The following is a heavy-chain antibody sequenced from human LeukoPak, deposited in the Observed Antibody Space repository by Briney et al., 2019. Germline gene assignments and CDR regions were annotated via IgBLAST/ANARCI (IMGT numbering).Heavy chain of an antibody. V-gene: IGHV3-23*01. CDR1: GFTFSSYA. CDR2: ISGSGGST. D-gene: IGHD3-10*01. CDR3: ARGSKRGGAFDI. Sequence: QPGGSLRLSCAASGFTFSSYAMSWVRQAPGKGLEWVSAISGSGGSTYYADSVKGRFTISTDNSKNTLYLQMNSLRAEDTAVYYCARGSKRGGAFDIWGQGTMVTVSS. J-gene: IGHJ3*02.